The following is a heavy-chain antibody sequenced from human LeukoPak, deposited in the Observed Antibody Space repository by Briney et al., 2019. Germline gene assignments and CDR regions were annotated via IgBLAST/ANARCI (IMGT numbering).Heavy chain of an antibody. CDR1: GFTFSSYA. V-gene: IGHV3-23*01. D-gene: IGHD6-13*01. CDR3: AKQGSAAVLYLQH. CDR2: ISGSGGST. J-gene: IGHJ1*01. Sequence: GGSLRLSCAASGFTFSSYAMSWVRQAPGKGLEWVSAISGSGGSTYYADSVKGWFTISRDNSKNTLYLQMNSLGAEDTAVYYCAKQGSAAVLYLQHWGQGTLVTVSS.